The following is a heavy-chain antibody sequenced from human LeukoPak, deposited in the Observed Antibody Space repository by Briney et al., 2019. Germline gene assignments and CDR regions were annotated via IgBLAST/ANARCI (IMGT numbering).Heavy chain of an antibody. V-gene: IGHV3-48*03. CDR1: GFTFSSYE. CDR3: AREEPAGYGMDV. CDR2: ISSSGSTI. D-gene: IGHD6-25*01. Sequence: PGGSLRLSCAASGFTFSSYEMNWVRQAPGKGPEWVSYISSSGSTIYYADSVKGRFTISRDNAKNSLYLQMNSLRAEDTAVYYCAREEPAGYGMDVWGKGTTVTVSS. J-gene: IGHJ6*04.